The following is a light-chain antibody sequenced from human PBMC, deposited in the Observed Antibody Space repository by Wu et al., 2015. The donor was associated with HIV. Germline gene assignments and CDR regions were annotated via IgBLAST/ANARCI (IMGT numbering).Light chain of an antibody. CDR2: AAS. Sequence: AIQMTQSPSSLSASTGDRVTITCRASQGISSSLAWYQQNPGKAPKLLIYAASTLQSGVPSRFSGSGSGTDFTLTISCLQSEDSATYYCQQFTDGWTFGQGTTLEIK. J-gene: IGKJ1*01. CDR1: QGISSS. CDR3: QQFTDGWT. V-gene: IGKV1-8*01.